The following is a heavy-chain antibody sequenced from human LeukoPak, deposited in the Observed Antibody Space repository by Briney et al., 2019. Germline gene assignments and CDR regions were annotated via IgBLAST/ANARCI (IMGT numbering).Heavy chain of an antibody. J-gene: IGHJ4*02. Sequence: PGGSLRLSCAASGFTLSSKYMGWVRQAPGKGLKWVSVIYTAGSTYYADSVKGRFTISRDNSKNTLYLQMNSLRAEDTAMYYCTRGEADVTAPHSWGQGTLVTVSS. V-gene: IGHV3-53*01. D-gene: IGHD2-21*02. CDR3: TRGEADVTAPHS. CDR1: GFTLSSKY. CDR2: IYTAGST.